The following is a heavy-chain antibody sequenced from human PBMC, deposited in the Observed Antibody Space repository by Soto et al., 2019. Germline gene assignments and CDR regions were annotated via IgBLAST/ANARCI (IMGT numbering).Heavy chain of an antibody. CDR3: GRYPSEFLGVVIIRVFDI. J-gene: IGHJ3*02. V-gene: IGHV1-69*13. Sequence: SVKVSCKASGGTFSSYSISWVRQAPGQGLEWMGGIIPIFGTANYAQKFQGRVTITADESTSTAYMELSSLRSEDTAVYYCGRYPSEFLGVVIIRVFDIGGQGKGVTVSS. CDR2: IIPIFGTA. D-gene: IGHD3-3*01. CDR1: GGTFSSYS.